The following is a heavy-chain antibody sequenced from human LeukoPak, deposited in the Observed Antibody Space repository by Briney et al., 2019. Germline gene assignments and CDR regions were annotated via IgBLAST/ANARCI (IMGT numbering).Heavy chain of an antibody. CDR1: GGSISSSSYY. CDR3: ARGDDYGGNCFDY. J-gene: IGHJ4*02. CDR2: IYYSGST. D-gene: IGHD4-23*01. V-gene: IGHV4-39*01. Sequence: SETLSLTCTVSGGSISSSSYYWGWIRRPPGKGLEWIGSIYYSGSTYYNPSLKSRITISVDTSKNQFSLKLSSVTAAHTAVYYCARGDDYGGNCFDYWGQGTLVTVSS.